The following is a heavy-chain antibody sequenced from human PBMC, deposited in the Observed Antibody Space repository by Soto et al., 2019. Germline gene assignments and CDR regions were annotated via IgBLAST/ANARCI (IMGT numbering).Heavy chain of an antibody. J-gene: IGHJ6*02. CDR2: IGAGGDP. CDR3: ARQHIYYFGMDV. V-gene: IGHV3-13*04. Sequence: DVQLVQSGGGLVHPGGSLRLSCVASGFTFSNSDMHWVRQRTGKGLEWVSTIGAGGDPYYSDSVRGRFTISRNKAKDTLYLQMNSLRVGDTAVYYCARQHIYYFGMDVWGQGTTVTVSS. CDR1: GFTFSNSD. D-gene: IGHD6-13*01.